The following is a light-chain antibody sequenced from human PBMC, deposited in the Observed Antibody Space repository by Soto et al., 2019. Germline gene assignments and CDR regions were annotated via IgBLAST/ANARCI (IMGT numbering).Light chain of an antibody. CDR1: SSDVGGYNY. CDR2: DVS. V-gene: IGLV2-14*01. J-gene: IGLJ2*01. Sequence: QSALTQPASVSGSPGQSITISCTETSSDVGGYNYVSWYQQHPGKAPKLMIYDVSNRPSGVSNRFSGSKSGYTASLTISGLQAEDEADYYCSSYTSSSALGVVFGGGTKLTVL. CDR3: SSYTSSSALGVV.